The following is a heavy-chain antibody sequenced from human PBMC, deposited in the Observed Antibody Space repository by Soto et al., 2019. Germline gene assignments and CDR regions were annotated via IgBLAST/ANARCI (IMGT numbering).Heavy chain of an antibody. D-gene: IGHD6-13*01. J-gene: IGHJ4*02. Sequence: GGSLRLSCVASGFTFSSYAMSWVRQAPGKGLEWVSAISGSGGSTYYADSVKGRFTISRDNSKNTLYLQMNSLRAEDTAVYYCAKIKLRGSIAAAGSDYWGQGTLVTVSS. CDR3: AKIKLRGSIAAAGSDY. CDR1: GFTFSSYA. CDR2: ISGSGGST. V-gene: IGHV3-23*01.